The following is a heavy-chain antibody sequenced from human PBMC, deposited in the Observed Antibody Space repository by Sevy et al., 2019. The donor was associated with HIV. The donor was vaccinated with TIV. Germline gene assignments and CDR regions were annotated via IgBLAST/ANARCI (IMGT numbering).Heavy chain of an antibody. Sequence: GGSLRLSCAASGFTFSSYAMSWVRQAPGKGLEWVSSLSGTSDSTYYADSVKGRFTISRDNSKNTLYLQMNSLRAEDTALYYCAKEKYRNSWGRFDPWGQGTLVIVSS. J-gene: IGHJ5*02. D-gene: IGHD3-16*01. CDR3: AKEKYRNSWGRFDP. CDR2: LSGTSDST. V-gene: IGHV3-23*01. CDR1: GFTFSSYA.